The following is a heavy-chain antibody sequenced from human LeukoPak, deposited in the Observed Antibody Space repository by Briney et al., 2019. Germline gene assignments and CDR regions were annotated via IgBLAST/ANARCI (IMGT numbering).Heavy chain of an antibody. CDR2: ISNDGGHK. V-gene: IGHV3-30*04. Sequence: PGGSLRLSCAASGFTFSDYVMHWVRQAPGKGLEWVAAISNDGGHKNYADSVKGRFTISRDNSKNTLYLQMNSLRAEDTAVYHCAPQGITYTYGFFNWGQGTLVTVSS. CDR3: APQGITYTYGFFN. D-gene: IGHD5-18*01. J-gene: IGHJ4*02. CDR1: GFTFSDYV.